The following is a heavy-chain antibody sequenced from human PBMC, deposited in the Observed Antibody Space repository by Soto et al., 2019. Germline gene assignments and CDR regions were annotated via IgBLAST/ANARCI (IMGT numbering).Heavy chain of an antibody. CDR3: ASGRIIVAGGFDP. V-gene: IGHV1-8*01. J-gene: IGHJ5*02. D-gene: IGHD6-19*01. CDR2: MNTSTGNT. CDR1: GYTFTSYD. Sequence: QVQLVQSGAEVKKPGASVKVSCKASGYTFTSYDIIWVRQATGQGLEWMGWMNTSTGNTDSAEKFQGRLTMTKNPAISTVYMELSSLSFEETEVYYCASGRIIVAGGFDPWGQGTLVTVSS.